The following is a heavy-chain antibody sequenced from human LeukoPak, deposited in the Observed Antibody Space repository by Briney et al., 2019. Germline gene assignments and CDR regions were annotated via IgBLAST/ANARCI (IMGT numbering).Heavy chain of an antibody. D-gene: IGHD3-3*01. Sequence: SETLSLTCTVSGGSISSGGYYWDWIRQHPGTGLEWIGYISYSGCTSYNPSLKSRITMSVDTSTNQFSLKLGAVTAADTAVYYCARGPYLLLRFLEWLPYYFDYWGQGTLVTVSS. CDR2: ISYSGCT. J-gene: IGHJ4*02. CDR1: GGSISSGGYY. V-gene: IGHV4-31*03. CDR3: ARGPYLLLRFLEWLPYYFDY.